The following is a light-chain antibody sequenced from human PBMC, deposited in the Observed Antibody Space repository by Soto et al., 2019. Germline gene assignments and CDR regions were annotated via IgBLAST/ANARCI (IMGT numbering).Light chain of an antibody. V-gene: IGKV1-5*01. Sequence: DIQMTQSPSTLSASVGDRVTITYRASQSISSWLAWYQQKPGKAPKLLIYDASSLESGVTSRFSGSGSGTEFTLTISSLQPDDFAPYYSQQYNSYPYTFGQRTKLEIK. J-gene: IGKJ2*01. CDR2: DAS. CDR3: QQYNSYPYT. CDR1: QSISSW.